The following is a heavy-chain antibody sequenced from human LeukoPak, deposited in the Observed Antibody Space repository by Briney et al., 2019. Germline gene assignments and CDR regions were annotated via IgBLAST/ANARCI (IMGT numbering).Heavy chain of an antibody. J-gene: IGHJ6*03. V-gene: IGHV1-2*02. CDR2: IDPNSGGT. CDR1: GYTFTVYY. Sequence: ASVKVSCKASGYTFTVYYMHWVRQAPGQGLEWMGWIDPNSGGTNYAQKFQGRVTMTRDTSISTAYMELSRLRSDDTAVYYCARGYDFWSGYYMDVWGKGTTVTVSS. CDR3: ARGYDFWSGYYMDV. D-gene: IGHD3-3*01.